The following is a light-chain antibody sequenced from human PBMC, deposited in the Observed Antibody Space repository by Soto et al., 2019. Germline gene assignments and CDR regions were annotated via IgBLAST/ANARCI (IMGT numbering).Light chain of an antibody. Sequence: EIVLTQSPGTLSLSPGERATLSCRASQSVSSSYLAWYQQKPGQAPRLLIYGASSRATGIPDRFTGSGSGTDFTLTISRLEPEDFAEYYCQQYGTSPQTFGQGTKVEIK. V-gene: IGKV3-20*01. CDR1: QSVSSSY. CDR2: GAS. J-gene: IGKJ1*01. CDR3: QQYGTSPQT.